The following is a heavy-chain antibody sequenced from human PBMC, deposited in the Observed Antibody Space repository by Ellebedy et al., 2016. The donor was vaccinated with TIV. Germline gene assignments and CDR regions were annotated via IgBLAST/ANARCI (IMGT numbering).Heavy chain of an antibody. V-gene: IGHV1-2*02. D-gene: IGHD6-19*01. CDR1: GYTFIKYH. Sequence: AASVKVSCKASGYTFIKYHMHWVRQAPGQGLEWMGWINPYIGGTNYAQKFQGRVTMTRDTSISTAYMELSRLRSDDTAVYYCAAEIVHSSGGFDYWGQGTLVTVSS. CDR2: INPYIGGT. CDR3: AAEIVHSSGGFDY. J-gene: IGHJ4*02.